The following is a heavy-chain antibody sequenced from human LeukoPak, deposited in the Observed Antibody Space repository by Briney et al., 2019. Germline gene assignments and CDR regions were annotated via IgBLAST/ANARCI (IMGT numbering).Heavy chain of an antibody. CDR3: ARDLSFDGYSGSNREY. V-gene: IGHV1-2*02. D-gene: IGHD1-26*01. J-gene: IGHJ4*02. Sequence: ASVKVSCKASGYTFTSYGISWVRQAPGQGLEWMGWINPSSGGTKYAQQFQGRVTMTRDTSISTIYMELRRLRSDDAAVYYCARDLSFDGYSGSNREYWGQGTLIAVSS. CDR1: GYTFTSYG. CDR2: INPSSGGT.